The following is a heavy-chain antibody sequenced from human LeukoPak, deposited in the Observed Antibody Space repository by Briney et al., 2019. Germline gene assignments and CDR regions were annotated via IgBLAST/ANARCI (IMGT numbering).Heavy chain of an antibody. CDR3: ERQIAAAGTADFDY. J-gene: IGHJ4*02. Sequence: PTETLSLTCTISGGSISSYYWTWIRQPAGKGLEWIGRIYTTGSTNYNPSLKSRVTMSVDTSKNQFSQKLTSVTAADTAVYYCERQIAAAGTADFDYWGKGTLVTVSS. CDR1: GGSISSYY. V-gene: IGHV4-4*07. D-gene: IGHD6-13*01. CDR2: IYTTGST.